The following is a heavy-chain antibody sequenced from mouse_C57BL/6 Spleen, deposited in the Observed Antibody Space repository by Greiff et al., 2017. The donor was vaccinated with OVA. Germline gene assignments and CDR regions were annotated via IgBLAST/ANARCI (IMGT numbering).Heavy chain of an antibody. V-gene: IGHV5-16*01. CDR1: GFTFSDYY. D-gene: IGHD1-1*01. CDR2: INYDGSST. Sequence: EVKLMESEGGLVQPGSSMKLSCTASGFTFSDYYMAWVRQVPEKGLEWVANINYDGSSTYYLDSLKSRFIISRDNAKNILYLQMSSLKSEDTATYYCARVGYGRRYAMDYWGQGTSVTVSS. J-gene: IGHJ4*01. CDR3: ARVGYGRRYAMDY.